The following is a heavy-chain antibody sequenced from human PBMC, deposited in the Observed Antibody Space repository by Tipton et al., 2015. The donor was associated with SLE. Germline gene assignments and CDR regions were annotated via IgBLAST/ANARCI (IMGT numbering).Heavy chain of an antibody. CDR2: SYSGGDAT. Sequence: SLRLSCAASGFTFRSYAMSWVRQAPGKGLEWVSASYSGGDATDYADSVKGRFTISRDLSKNTLFLQMNSLRAEDTAVYYCATLYCDNLTGFFYFDNWGQGPLVTVSS. CDR3: ATLYCDNLTGFFYFDN. V-gene: IGHV3-23*03. D-gene: IGHD3-9*01. J-gene: IGHJ4*02. CDR1: GFTFRSYA.